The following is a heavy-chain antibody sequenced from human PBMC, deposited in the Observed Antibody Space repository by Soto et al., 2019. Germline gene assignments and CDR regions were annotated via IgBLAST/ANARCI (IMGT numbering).Heavy chain of an antibody. D-gene: IGHD1-7*01. J-gene: IGHJ5*02. CDR3: ARSWNYALGFDP. V-gene: IGHV1-18*01. CDR2: ISAYNGNT. Sequence: QVQLVQSGAEVKKPGASVKVSCKASGYTFTSYGISWVRQAPGQGLEWMGWISAYNGNTNYSQKLQGSVTLTTDTSTSTAYMQLRSLRSDDTAVYCCARSWNYALGFDPWGQGTLVTVSS. CDR1: GYTFTSYG.